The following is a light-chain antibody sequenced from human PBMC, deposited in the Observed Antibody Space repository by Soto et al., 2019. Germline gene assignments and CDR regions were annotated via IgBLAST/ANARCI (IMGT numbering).Light chain of an antibody. CDR1: QGISTY. CDR2: AAS. CDR3: QQLNSYLT. Sequence: DIQLTQSPSFLSASVGDRVTITSRASQGISTYLAWYQQKPGKGPKLLIYAASTLQRGVPSRFSGSGSGTEFTLTISSLQPEDFATYYCQQLNSYLTFGGGTKVEI. J-gene: IGKJ4*01. V-gene: IGKV1-9*01.